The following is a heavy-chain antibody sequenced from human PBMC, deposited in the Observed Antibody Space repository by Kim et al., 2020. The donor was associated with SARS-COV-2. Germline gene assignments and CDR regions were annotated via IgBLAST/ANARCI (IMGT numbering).Heavy chain of an antibody. D-gene: IGHD3-10*01. Sequence: GGSLRLSCAASGFTFDDYAMHWVRQAPGKGLEWVSLISGDGGSTYYADSVKGRFTISRDNSKNSLYLQMNSLRTEDTALYYCAKDRSSPAGLLWFGELLPSPYYYGMDVWGQGTTVTVSS. V-gene: IGHV3-43*02. CDR2: ISGDGGST. CDR1: GFTFDDYA. J-gene: IGHJ6*02. CDR3: AKDRSSPAGLLWFGELLPSPYYYGMDV.